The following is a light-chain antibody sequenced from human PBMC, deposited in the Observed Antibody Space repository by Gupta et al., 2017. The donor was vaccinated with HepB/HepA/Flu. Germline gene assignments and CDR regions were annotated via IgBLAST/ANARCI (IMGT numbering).Light chain of an antibody. J-gene: IGKJ4*01. V-gene: IGKV3-20*01. Sequence: IVLTQSPATLSWSPGERATLSCRASQTIRNNYVAWYQQKPGQAPRLLIYGASSRAIGVPDRFSGSGSGPDFTLIINRLEPGDSALYYCQQYSTSGLTFGGGTKVEIK. CDR1: QTIRNNY. CDR3: QQYSTSGLT. CDR2: GAS.